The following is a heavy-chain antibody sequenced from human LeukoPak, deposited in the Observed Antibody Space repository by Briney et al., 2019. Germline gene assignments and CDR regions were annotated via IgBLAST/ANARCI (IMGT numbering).Heavy chain of an antibody. CDR1: GYTFTGYF. CDR2: INPNSGGT. V-gene: IGHV1-2*02. D-gene: IGHD2-8*01. Sequence: ASVKVSCKASGYTFTGYFIHWVRQAPGQGLEWMGWINPNSGGTNYAQKFQGRVTMTRDTSISTAYMELSRLRSDDTAVYYCARDAPNCTNGVCYGSYYMDVWGKGTTVTVSS. J-gene: IGHJ6*03. CDR3: ARDAPNCTNGVCYGSYYMDV.